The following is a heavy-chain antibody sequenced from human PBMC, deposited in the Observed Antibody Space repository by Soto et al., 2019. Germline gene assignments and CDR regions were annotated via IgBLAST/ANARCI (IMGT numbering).Heavy chain of an antibody. CDR2: IYYSGST. V-gene: IGHV4-31*03. J-gene: IGHJ6*02. CDR1: GGSISSGGYY. D-gene: IGHD3-10*01. Sequence: SETPSLTCTVSGGSISSGGYYWSWIRQHPGKGLEWIGYIYYSGSTYYNPSLKSRVTISVDTSKNQFSLKLSSVTAADTAVYYCARDGGVNYGSGSYDLNGMDVWGQGTTVTVSS. CDR3: ARDGGVNYGSGSYDLNGMDV.